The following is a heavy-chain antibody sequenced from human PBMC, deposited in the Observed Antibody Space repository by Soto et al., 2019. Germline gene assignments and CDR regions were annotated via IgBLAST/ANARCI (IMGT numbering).Heavy chain of an antibody. Sequence: PGGSLRLSCAASGFTLSSYAMSWVRQAPGKGLEWVSAISGSGGSTYYADSVKGRFTISRDNSKNTLYLQMNSLRAEDTAVYYCAKDRPRYIHYDILTGSHLGLDYWGQGTLVTVSS. J-gene: IGHJ4*02. V-gene: IGHV3-23*01. CDR3: AKDRPRYIHYDILTGSHLGLDY. CDR2: ISGSGGST. D-gene: IGHD3-9*01. CDR1: GFTLSSYA.